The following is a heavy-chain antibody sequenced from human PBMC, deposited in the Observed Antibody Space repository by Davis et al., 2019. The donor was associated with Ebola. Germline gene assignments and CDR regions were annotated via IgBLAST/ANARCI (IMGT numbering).Heavy chain of an antibody. V-gene: IGHV3-30*04. D-gene: IGHD3-3*01. CDR1: GFTFSNYA. CDR2: VSHSERER. CDR3: ARAVFHEVLDY. Sequence: GESLKISCAASGFTFSNYAMHWVRQAPGKGLEWVAVVSHSERERFCGDSVKGRFTISRDNSENTLYLQMNSLTADDTAVYYCARAVFHEVLDYWGQGTPVTVSS. J-gene: IGHJ4*02.